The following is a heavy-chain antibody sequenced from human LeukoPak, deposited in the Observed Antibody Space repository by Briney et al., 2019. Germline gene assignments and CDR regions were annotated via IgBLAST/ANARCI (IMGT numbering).Heavy chain of an antibody. CDR1: GGSIGSYY. D-gene: IGHD6-19*01. Sequence: SETLSLTCTVSGGSIGSYYWSWIRQPPGKGLEWIGYISYSGSANYNPSLKSRVTISVDTSKNQFSLKLSSVTAADTAVYYCARAYSSGWSEFDYWGQGTLVTVSS. J-gene: IGHJ4*02. CDR3: ARAYSSGWSEFDY. V-gene: IGHV4-59*01. CDR2: ISYSGSA.